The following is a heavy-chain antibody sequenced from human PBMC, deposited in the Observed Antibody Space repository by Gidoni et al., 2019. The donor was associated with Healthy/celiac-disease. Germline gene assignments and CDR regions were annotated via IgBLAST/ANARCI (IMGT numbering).Heavy chain of an antibody. Sequence: EVQLVQSGAEVKKPGESLKIYCKGSGYSFTSYWIGWVRQMPGKGLEWMGIIYPGDSDTRYSPSFQGQVTISADKSISTAYLQWSSLKASDTAMYYCARLNVLRFLEWLLLDAFDIWGQGTMVTVSS. CDR1: GYSFTSYW. D-gene: IGHD3-3*01. CDR3: ARLNVLRFLEWLLLDAFDI. CDR2: IYPGDSDT. J-gene: IGHJ3*02. V-gene: IGHV5-51*03.